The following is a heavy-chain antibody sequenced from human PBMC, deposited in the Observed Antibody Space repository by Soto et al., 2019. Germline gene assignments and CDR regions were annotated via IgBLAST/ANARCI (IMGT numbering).Heavy chain of an antibody. CDR3: AYGRNSPQFGP. CDR2: IYWDDDK. Sequence: QITLKESGPTLVKPTQTLTLTCTFSGFSLSTSGVGVGWIRQPPGKALEWLTVIYWDDDKRYSPSLKSRLTITKDHSKNPVGLTMTNLDPVDTATNYCAYGRNSPQFGPWGPGNLVNLSS. CDR1: GFSLSTSGVG. D-gene: IGHD1-7*01. J-gene: IGHJ5*02. V-gene: IGHV2-5*02.